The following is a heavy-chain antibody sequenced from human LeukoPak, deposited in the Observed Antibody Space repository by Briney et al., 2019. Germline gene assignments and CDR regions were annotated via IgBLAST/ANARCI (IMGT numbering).Heavy chain of an antibody. V-gene: IGHV3-7*01. Sequence: GGSLRLSCAASGFTFSSYWMSWVRQAPGKGLEWVAHIKQDGSEKCYVDSVKGRFTISRDNAKKSLYLQMNSLRAEDTAVYYCAREGGTSSVVVVYFDYWGQGTLVTVSS. CDR3: AREGGTSSVVVVYFDY. D-gene: IGHD2-2*01. J-gene: IGHJ4*02. CDR1: GFTFSSYW. CDR2: IKQDGSEK.